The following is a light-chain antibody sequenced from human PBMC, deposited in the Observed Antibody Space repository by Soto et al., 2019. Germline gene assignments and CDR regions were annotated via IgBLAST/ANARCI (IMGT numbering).Light chain of an antibody. V-gene: IGKV3-20*01. CDR3: QQYGSSPPT. CDR1: QTVSSNY. Sequence: EIVLTQSPGTLSLSPGERATLSCRASQTVSSNYLAWYQQKPGQAPRLLIYAASTRATGIPDRFSGSGSGTDFTLTINRLEPEDFALYYCQQYGSSPPTFGQGTKVDIK. J-gene: IGKJ1*01. CDR2: AAS.